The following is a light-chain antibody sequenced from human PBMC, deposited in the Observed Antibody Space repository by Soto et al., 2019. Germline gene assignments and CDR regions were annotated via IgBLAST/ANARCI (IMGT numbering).Light chain of an antibody. CDR2: GAS. CDR3: QQYGSSPGT. CDR1: QSVSSSY. Sequence: EFVLTQSPGTLSLSPGERATLSCRASQSVSSSYLAWYQQKPGQAPRLLIYGASSRATGIPDRFSGSGSGTDFILTISRLEPEDFAVYYCQQYGSSPGTFGQGTKVEIK. V-gene: IGKV3-20*01. J-gene: IGKJ1*01.